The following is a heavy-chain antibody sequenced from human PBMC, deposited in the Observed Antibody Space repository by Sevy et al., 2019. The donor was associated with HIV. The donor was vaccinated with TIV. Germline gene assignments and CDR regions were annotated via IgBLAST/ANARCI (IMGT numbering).Heavy chain of an antibody. CDR3: ARASGPTVGAYFDY. J-gene: IGHJ4*02. D-gene: IGHD3-10*01. Sequence: ASVKVPCKASGYSFTAYFLHWVRQAPGQGLEWMGRISPNSGATNYAQKFQGRVTMTRDTSSTTAYMELTRLKSDDTALYYCARASGPTVGAYFDYWGQGTLVTVSS. CDR2: ISPNSGAT. V-gene: IGHV1-2*06. CDR1: GYSFTAYF.